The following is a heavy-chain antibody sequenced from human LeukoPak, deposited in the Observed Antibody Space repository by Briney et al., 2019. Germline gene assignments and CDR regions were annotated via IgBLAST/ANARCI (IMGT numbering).Heavy chain of an antibody. D-gene: IGHD1-1*01. V-gene: IGHV4-38-2*02. CDR2: IYHSGST. CDR1: GYSISSGYY. CDR3: ARWLERDAFDI. Sequence: SETLSLTCTVSGYSISSGYYWGWIRQPPGKGLEWIGSIYHSGSTYYNPSLKGRVTISVDTSKNQFSLKLSSVTAADTAVYYCARWLERDAFDIWGQGTMVTVSS. J-gene: IGHJ3*02.